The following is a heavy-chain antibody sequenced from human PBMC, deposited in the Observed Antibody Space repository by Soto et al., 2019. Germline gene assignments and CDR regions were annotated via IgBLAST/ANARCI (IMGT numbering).Heavy chain of an antibody. CDR3: ARDSYGFDY. V-gene: IGHV3-30-3*01. CDR1: GFTFSNFA. CDR2: ISYDGTNK. Sequence: QEQLVESGGGVVQPGRSLRLSCAASGFTFSNFAMHWVRQAPGKGLEWVAVISYDGTNKDYADSVKGRFTIPRDNAKNTLDLQMNSLRADDTAIYYCARDSYGFDYWGQGPLVTVSS. J-gene: IGHJ4*02. D-gene: IGHD5-18*01.